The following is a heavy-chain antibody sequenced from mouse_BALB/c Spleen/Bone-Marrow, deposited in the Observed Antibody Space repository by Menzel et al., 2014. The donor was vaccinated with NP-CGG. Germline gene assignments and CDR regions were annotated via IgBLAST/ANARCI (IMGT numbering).Heavy chain of an antibody. Sequence: EVQLQQSGGGLVQPGGSLKLSCAASGFTFSSYGMSWVRQTPDKRLELVATINTNGGNTYYPDSVKGRFTISRDNAKNTLYLRMSSLKSEDTAMYYCARGLDYWGQGTTLTVSS. CDR1: GFTFSSYG. CDR2: INTNGGNT. J-gene: IGHJ2*01. V-gene: IGHV5-6-3*01. CDR3: ARGLDY.